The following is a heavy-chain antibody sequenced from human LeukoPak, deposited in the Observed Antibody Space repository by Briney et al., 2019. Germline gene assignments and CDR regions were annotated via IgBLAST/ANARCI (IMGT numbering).Heavy chain of an antibody. CDR3: VKDNEAGGSPFDR. CDR2: ISDNGGST. D-gene: IGHD1-1*01. V-gene: IGHV3-64D*06. Sequence: PGGSLRLSCSASGFILRSHAMHWVRQAPGKGLEYVSRISDNGGSTYYADSVKGRFTISRDNSKNTLYLQMSSLRAVDTAMYYCVKDNEAGGSPFDRWGQGTLVTVSS. J-gene: IGHJ4*02. CDR1: GFILRSHA.